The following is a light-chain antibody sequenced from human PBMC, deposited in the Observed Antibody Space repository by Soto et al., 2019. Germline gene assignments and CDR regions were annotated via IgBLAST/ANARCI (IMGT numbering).Light chain of an antibody. CDR3: QTYDSWPL. J-gene: IGKJ5*01. Sequence: EIELTWSPRTLSMPQRERATLSFRASQSVGINVAWYQQKPGQAPRVVVYGASTRATGIPARFSGSGSGTEFTLTISGLQSEDFAVYYCQTYDSWPLFGQGTRLEI. CDR2: GAS. CDR1: QSVGIN. V-gene: IGKV3-15*01.